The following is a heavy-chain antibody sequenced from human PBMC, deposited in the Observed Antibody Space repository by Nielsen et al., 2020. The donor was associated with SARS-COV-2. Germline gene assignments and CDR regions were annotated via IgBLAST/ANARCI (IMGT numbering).Heavy chain of an antibody. CDR1: GFRFDDYA. D-gene: IGHD3-10*01. CDR3: ARDCWFGDSWGYYYGLDV. CDR2: VSWNGGDGGGT. J-gene: IGHJ6*02. V-gene: IGHV3-43D*03. Sequence: GESLKISCAASGFRFDDYAMHWVRQGPGKSLKWVSLVSWNGGDGGGTYYADSVKGRFTISRDNSKNSLYLEMNSLRVEDTAVYYCARDCWFGDSWGYYYGLDVWGQGTTVSVSS.